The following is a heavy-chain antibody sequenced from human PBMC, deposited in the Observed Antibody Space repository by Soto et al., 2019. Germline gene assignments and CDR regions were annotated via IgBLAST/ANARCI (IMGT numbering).Heavy chain of an antibody. CDR2: IYSVGTA. V-gene: IGHV3-53*02. D-gene: IGHD2-21*01. CDR1: GFSVSDNY. CDR3: ARKTDSGGDGGF. Sequence: EVRLVETGGGLTQPGGSLRLSCAVSGFSVSDNYMYWVRQAPGKGLEWVSLIYSVGTARYADSVRGRFTISRDKSKNTLYLQMNSLREEDTAVYHCARKTDSGGDGGFWGQGTLVTVSS. J-gene: IGHJ4*02.